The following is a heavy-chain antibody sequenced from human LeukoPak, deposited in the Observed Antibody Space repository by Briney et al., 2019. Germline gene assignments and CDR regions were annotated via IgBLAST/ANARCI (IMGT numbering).Heavy chain of an antibody. V-gene: IGHV3-30*07. CDR3: AKQARYSSSWYDPYFDY. J-gene: IGHJ4*02. Sequence: PGRSLRLSCAASGFTFSSYAMHWVRQAPSKGLEWVAVISYDGSNKYYADSVKGRFTISRDNSKNTLYLQMNSLRAEDTAVYYCAKQARYSSSWYDPYFDYWGQGTLVTVSS. D-gene: IGHD6-13*01. CDR2: ISYDGSNK. CDR1: GFTFSSYA.